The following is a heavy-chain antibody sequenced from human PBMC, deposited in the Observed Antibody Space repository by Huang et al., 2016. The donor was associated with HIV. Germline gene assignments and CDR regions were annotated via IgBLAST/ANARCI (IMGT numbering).Heavy chain of an antibody. J-gene: IGHJ4*02. CDR3: GGSSGYWSFDY. CDR1: DYTFTSYG. Sequence: QVQLVQSGGEVKKPGASVKVSCKASDYTFTSYGISWVRQAPGQGLEWMGWISTNNGDKNYAQKVQGRVTMTTDTSTSTAYMELRSLRSDDTAVYYCGGSSGYWSFDYWGQGTLVTVSS. V-gene: IGHV1-18*04. D-gene: IGHD3-22*01. CDR2: ISTNNGDK.